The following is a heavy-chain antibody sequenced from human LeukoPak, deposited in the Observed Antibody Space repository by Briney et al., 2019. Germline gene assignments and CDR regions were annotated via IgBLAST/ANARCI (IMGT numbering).Heavy chain of an antibody. CDR2: INPDNGGT. CDR3: ARFISGWYTGNWFDP. CDR1: GYTFTGNC. D-gene: IGHD6-19*01. V-gene: IGHV1-2*02. J-gene: IGHJ5*02. Sequence: ASVKVSCKASGYTFTGNCVHWVRQAPGQGLEWMGCINPDNGGTKFAQKFQGRVTMTRDTSISTVTAYMELRRLRFDDTAVYYCARFISGWYTGNWFDPWGQGTLVTVSS.